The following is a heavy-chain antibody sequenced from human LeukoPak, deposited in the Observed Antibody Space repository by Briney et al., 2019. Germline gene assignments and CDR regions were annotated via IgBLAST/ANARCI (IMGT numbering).Heavy chain of an antibody. Sequence: GGSLRLSCAASGFTFSSYAMSWVRQAPGKGLEWVSAISGSGGSTYYADSVKGRFTISRDNSKNTLYLQMNSLRAEDTAVYYCARGPFSGSYRKRGANYFDYWGQGTLVTVSS. V-gene: IGHV3-23*01. CDR2: ISGSGGST. CDR1: GFTFSSYA. D-gene: IGHD1-26*01. J-gene: IGHJ4*02. CDR3: ARGPFSGSYRKRGANYFDY.